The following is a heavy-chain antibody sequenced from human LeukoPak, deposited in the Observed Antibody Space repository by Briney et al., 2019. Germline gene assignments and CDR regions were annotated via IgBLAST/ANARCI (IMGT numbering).Heavy chain of an antibody. V-gene: IGHV3-7*03. CDR1: GFTFSSNW. D-gene: IGHD4-11*01. J-gene: IGHJ4*02. CDR2: INPDGSDR. Sequence: GGSLRLSCAAFGFTFSSNWMSWVRQAPGKGLEWVASINPDGSDRYYVDSVKGRFAISRDNAKNSLFLEMNGLRAGDTAVYYCAKLRGTVTTWDYWGQGTLVTVSS. CDR3: AKLRGTVTTWDY.